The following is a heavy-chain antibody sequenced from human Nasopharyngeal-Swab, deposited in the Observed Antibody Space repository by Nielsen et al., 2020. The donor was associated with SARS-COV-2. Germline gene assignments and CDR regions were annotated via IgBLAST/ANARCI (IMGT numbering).Heavy chain of an antibody. CDR3: TRCGGGCYSGRDY. D-gene: IGHD2-15*01. Sequence: GGSLRLSCAASGLTFSDSAIHWVRQASGKGLEWVGRVRSKGNNYATAYSASVKGRFIIFRDDPTNTAYLQMNSLKTEDTAMYYCTRCGGGCYSGRDYWGQGTLVTVSS. CDR2: VRSKGNNYAT. CDR1: GLTFSDSA. J-gene: IGHJ4*02. V-gene: IGHV3-73*01.